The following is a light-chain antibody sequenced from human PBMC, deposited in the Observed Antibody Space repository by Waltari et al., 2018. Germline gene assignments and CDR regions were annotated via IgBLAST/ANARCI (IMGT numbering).Light chain of an antibody. J-gene: IGKJ1*01. CDR3: MQSLQTLWT. CDR1: QSLLHRNGNNY. V-gene: IGKV2-28*01. CDR2: LGS. Sequence: DIVVTQSPLSLPVTPGEPASISCRSSQSLLHRNGNNYLDLYLQKPGQSQQLLIYLGSNRASGVPDRFSGSGSGTDFTLRISRVEAEDVGVYYCMQSLQTLWTFGPGTKVEIK.